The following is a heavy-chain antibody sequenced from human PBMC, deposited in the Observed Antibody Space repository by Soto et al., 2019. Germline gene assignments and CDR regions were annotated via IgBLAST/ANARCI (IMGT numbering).Heavy chain of an antibody. CDR2: ISGGGDNT. J-gene: IGHJ4*02. CDR3: AKERLARGFDY. V-gene: IGHV3-23*01. CDR1: GFTFSNYA. Sequence: EVQLLDSGGGLVQPGGSLRLSCEASGFTFSNYAMNWVRQAPGKGLEWVLGISGGGDNTYYAGSVKGRFTISRDNSKNTVFLQMNSLRAEDTAVYYGAKERLARGFDYWGQGTLVTVSS.